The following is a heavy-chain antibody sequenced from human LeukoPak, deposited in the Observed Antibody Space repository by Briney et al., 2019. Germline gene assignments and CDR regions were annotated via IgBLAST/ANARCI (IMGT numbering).Heavy chain of an antibody. V-gene: IGHV4-59*08. CDR2: IYYSGSP. J-gene: IGHJ5*02. CDR1: GGSMSSYY. Sequence: PSETLSLTCTVSGGSMSSYYWSWIRQPPGKGLEWIGTIYYSGSPNYNPSLKSRVTISVDKSKKQFSLKLSSVTAADTAVYYCARRTSSGSFLTWFDPWGQGTLVTVSS. D-gene: IGHD1-26*01. CDR3: ARRTSSGSFLTWFDP.